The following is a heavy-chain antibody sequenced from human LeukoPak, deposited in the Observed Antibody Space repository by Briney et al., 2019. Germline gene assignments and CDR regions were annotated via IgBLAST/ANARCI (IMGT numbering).Heavy chain of an antibody. D-gene: IGHD2-15*01. CDR3: ARLVRGGRGYYYYYYMDV. J-gene: IGHJ6*03. CDR2: IYYSGST. V-gene: IGHV4-38-2*02. CDR1: GYSISSGYY. Sequence: PSETLSLTCTVSGYSISSGYYWGWIRQPPGKGLEWIGSIYYSGSTYYNPSLKSRVTISVDTSKNQFSLKLSSVTAADTAVYYCARLVRGGRGYYYYYYMDVWGKGTTVTISS.